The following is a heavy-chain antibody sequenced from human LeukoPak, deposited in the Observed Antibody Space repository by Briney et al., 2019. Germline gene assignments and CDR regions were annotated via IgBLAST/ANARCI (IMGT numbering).Heavy chain of an antibody. Sequence: PGRSLRLSCAASGFTFSSYEMNRVRQAPGKGLEWVSYISSSGSTIYYADSVQGRFTISRDNAQNSLYLQMSSLRAEDTAVYYCARNVYNFDYWGQGTLVTVSS. J-gene: IGHJ4*02. V-gene: IGHV3-48*03. D-gene: IGHD3-10*02. CDR1: GFTFSSYE. CDR2: ISSSGSTI. CDR3: ARNVYNFDY.